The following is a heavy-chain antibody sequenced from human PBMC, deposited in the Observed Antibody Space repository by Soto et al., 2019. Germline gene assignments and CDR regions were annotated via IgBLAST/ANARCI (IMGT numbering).Heavy chain of an antibody. CDR3: ARNLHKTYRSVNYYYGFDV. CDR2: IKHDGSDK. CDR1: GLTFSIYW. J-gene: IGHJ6*02. Sequence: EVQLVESGGGLVQPGGSLRLSCAASGLTFSIYWMSWVRQAPGKGLEWVASIKHDGSDKYYLDSVKGRFTIYRDNTRNSLFLQVKSLRAEDTAAYFCARNLHKTYRSVNYYYGFDVWGQGTTVIVSS. V-gene: IGHV3-7*01. D-gene: IGHD6-25*01.